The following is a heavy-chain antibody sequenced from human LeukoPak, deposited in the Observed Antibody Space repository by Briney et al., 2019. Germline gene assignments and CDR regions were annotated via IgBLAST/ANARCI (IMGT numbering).Heavy chain of an antibody. CDR3: ATYYYGSGSYH. Sequence: SETLSLTCTVSGYSISSGYYWGWIRQPPGKGLEWIGSIYHSGSTYYNPSLKSRVTISVDTSKNQFSLKLSSVTAADTAVYYCATYYYGSGSYHWGQGTLVIVSS. J-gene: IGHJ5*02. V-gene: IGHV4-38-2*02. CDR2: IYHSGST. CDR1: GYSISSGYY. D-gene: IGHD3-10*01.